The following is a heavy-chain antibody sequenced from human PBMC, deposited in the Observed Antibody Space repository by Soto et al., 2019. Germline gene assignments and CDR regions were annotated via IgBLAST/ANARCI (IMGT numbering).Heavy chain of an antibody. CDR1: GFTFSSYA. Sequence: GGSLRLSCAASGFTFSSYAMSWVRQAPGKGLEWVSAISGSGGSTYYADSVKGRFTISRDNSKNTLYLQMNSLRAEDTAVYYCAGLLGYCSGGSCNDAFDIWGQGTMVTVSS. J-gene: IGHJ3*02. CDR3: AGLLGYCSGGSCNDAFDI. V-gene: IGHV3-23*01. CDR2: ISGSGGST. D-gene: IGHD2-15*01.